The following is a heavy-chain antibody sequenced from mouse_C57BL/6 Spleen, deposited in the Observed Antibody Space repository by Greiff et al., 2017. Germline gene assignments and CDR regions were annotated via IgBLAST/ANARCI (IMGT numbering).Heavy chain of an antibody. V-gene: IGHV5-12*01. CDR1: GFTFSDYY. J-gene: IGHJ4*01. CDR2: ISNGGGST. D-gene: IGHD2-13*01. Sequence: EVKLVESGGGLVQPGGSLKLSCAASGFTFSDYYMYWVRQTPEKRLEWVAYISNGGGSTYYPDTVKGRFTISRDNAKNTLYLQMSRLKAEDTAMYYGARHETTYAMDDWGQGTSVTVSS. CDR3: ARHETTYAMDD.